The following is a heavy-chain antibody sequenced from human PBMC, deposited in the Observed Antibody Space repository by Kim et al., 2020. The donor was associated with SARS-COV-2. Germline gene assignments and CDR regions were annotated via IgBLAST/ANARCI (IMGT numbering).Heavy chain of an antibody. V-gene: IGHV3-48*01. Sequence: GGSLRLSCAASGSTFSPYSMNWVRQAPGGGLEWVSYITSTASNIKYSDSVKGRFTISRDNAKNSVYLQMNSLRAEDTALYYCARSVEGHFDVWGQGTPVTVSS. CDR1: GSTFSPYS. J-gene: IGHJ5*02. D-gene: IGHD2-2*01. CDR2: ITSTASNI. CDR3: ARSVEGHFDV.